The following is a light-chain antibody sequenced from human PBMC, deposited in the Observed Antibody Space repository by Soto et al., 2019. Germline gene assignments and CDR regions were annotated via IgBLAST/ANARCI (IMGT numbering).Light chain of an antibody. J-gene: IGKJ1*01. CDR1: QSISSY. Sequence: DIQMTQSPSSLSASVGDRVTITCRASQSISSYLNCYQQKPGKAPKLLIYAASSLQSGVPSRFSGSGSGTDFTLTISCLQSEDFATYYCQQYYSYPRTFGQGTKVDVK. CDR2: AAS. CDR3: QQYYSYPRT. V-gene: IGKV1-39*01.